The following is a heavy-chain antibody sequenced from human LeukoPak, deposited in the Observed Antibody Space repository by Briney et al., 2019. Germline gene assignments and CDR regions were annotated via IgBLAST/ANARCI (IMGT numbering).Heavy chain of an antibody. J-gene: IGHJ4*02. V-gene: IGHV4-4*07. CDR2: IYTSGST. D-gene: IGHD3-22*01. Sequence: SETLSLTCTVSGGSISSYYWSWIRQPAGKGLEWIGHIYTSGSTNYNPSLKSRVTMSVDTSKNQFSLKLSSVTAADTAVYYCARVGLFYDSSGFSYWGQGTLVTVSS. CDR1: GGSISSYY. CDR3: ARVGLFYDSSGFSY.